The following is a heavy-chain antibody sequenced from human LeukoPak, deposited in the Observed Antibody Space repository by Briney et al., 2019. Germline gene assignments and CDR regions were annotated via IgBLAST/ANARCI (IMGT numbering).Heavy chain of an antibody. CDR1: GGSFSGYY. D-gene: IGHD1-26*01. CDR2: INHSGST. V-gene: IGHV4-34*01. CDR3: ARGRGSPPRYYCYYMDV. Sequence: SETLSLTCAVYGGSFSGYYWSWIRQPPGKGLEWIGEINHSGSTNYNPSLKSRVTISVDTSKNQFSLKLSSVTAADTAVYYCARGRGSPPRYYCYYMDVWGKGTTVTVSS. J-gene: IGHJ6*03.